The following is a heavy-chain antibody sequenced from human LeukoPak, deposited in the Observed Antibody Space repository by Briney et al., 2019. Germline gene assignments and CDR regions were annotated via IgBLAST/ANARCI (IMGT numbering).Heavy chain of an antibody. Sequence: EASVKVSCKASGYTFTGYYMHWVRQAPGQGLEWMGWINPNSGGTNYAQKFQGRVTMTRDTSISTAYMELSRLRSDDTAVYYCARSFVLLWFGELSGYFDYWGQGTLVTVSS. D-gene: IGHD3-10*01. V-gene: IGHV1-2*02. CDR1: GYTFTGYY. CDR3: ARSFVLLWFGELSGYFDY. J-gene: IGHJ4*02. CDR2: INPNSGGT.